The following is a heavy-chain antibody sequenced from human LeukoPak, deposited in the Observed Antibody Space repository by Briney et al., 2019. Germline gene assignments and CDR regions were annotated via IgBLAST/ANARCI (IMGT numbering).Heavy chain of an antibody. CDR2: INGDGTTT. CDR3: AKGGSSSPRSTFDY. V-gene: IGHV3-74*01. D-gene: IGHD6-13*01. Sequence: GGSLRLSCAASGFTFSGYWMHWVRHAPGKGLVWVSHINGDGTTTNYADSVKGRFTISRDNAKNTVYLQMNSLRAEDTAVYYCAKGGSSSPRSTFDYWGQGTLLTVSS. J-gene: IGHJ4*02. CDR1: GFTFSGYW.